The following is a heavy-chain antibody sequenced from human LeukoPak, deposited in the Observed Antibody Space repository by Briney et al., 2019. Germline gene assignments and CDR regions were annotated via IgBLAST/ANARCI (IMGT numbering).Heavy chain of an antibody. J-gene: IGHJ4*02. CDR2: MYYTGAT. D-gene: IGHD6-19*01. V-gene: IGHV4-61*01. CDR3: ARFRGSGWYYFDS. Sequence: SETLSLTCTVSGGSISSNTYHWSWIRQPPGKGLEWFGYMYYTGATSHNPSLKSLVTISLDTSKNQFSLKLHSVTAADTAVYYCARFRGSGWYYFDSWGQGTLVTVSS. CDR1: GGSISSNTYH.